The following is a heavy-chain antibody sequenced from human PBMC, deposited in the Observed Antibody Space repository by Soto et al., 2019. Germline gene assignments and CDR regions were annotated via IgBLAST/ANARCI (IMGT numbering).Heavy chain of an antibody. CDR2: ISSSSSTI. Sequence: GGSLRLSCAASGFTFSSYSMNWVRQAPGKGLEWVSYISSSSSTIYYADSVKGRFTISRDNAKNSLYLQMNSLRDEDTAVYYCARVGDYYDSSGYYYYYGMDVWGQGTTVTVSS. V-gene: IGHV3-48*02. D-gene: IGHD3-22*01. J-gene: IGHJ6*02. CDR3: ARVGDYYDSSGYYYYYGMDV. CDR1: GFTFSSYS.